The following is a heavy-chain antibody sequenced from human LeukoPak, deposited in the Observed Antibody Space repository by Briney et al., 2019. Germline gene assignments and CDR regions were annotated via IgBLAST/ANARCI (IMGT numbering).Heavy chain of an antibody. V-gene: IGHV4-34*01. Sequence: SETLSLTCAVYGGSFSGYYWSWIRQPPGKGLEWIGEINHSGSTNYNPSLKSRVTISVDTSKNQFSLKLSSVTAADTAVYYCARHRYCNGGSCYSGAGYYYYYYMDVWGKGTTVTISS. CDR1: GGSFSGYY. CDR2: INHSGST. CDR3: ARHRYCNGGSCYSGAGYYYYYYMDV. D-gene: IGHD2-15*01. J-gene: IGHJ6*03.